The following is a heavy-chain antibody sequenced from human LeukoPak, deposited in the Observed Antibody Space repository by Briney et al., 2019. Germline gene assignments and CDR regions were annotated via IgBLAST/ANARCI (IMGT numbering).Heavy chain of an antibody. V-gene: IGHV4-31*03. D-gene: IGHD2-2*01. J-gene: IGHJ4*03. Sequence: SSQTLSLTCTVSGGSISSGGYYWSWIRQHPGKGLEWIGYIYYSGSTYYNPSLKSRVTISVDTSKNQFSLKLSSVTAADTAVYYCARVPAARDLYYFDYWGQGTTVTVSS. CDR2: IYYSGST. CDR1: GGSISSGGYY. CDR3: ARVPAARDLYYFDY.